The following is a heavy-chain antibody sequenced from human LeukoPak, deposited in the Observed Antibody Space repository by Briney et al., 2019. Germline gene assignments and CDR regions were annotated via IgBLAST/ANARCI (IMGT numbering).Heavy chain of an antibody. Sequence: ASVKVSCKASGYTFTSYGISWVRQAPGQGLEWMGWISAYNGNTNYAQKLQGRVTMTTDTSTSTAYMELRSLRSDDTAVYYCARGMGDIVATIGYYYYGMDVWAKGPRSPSP. J-gene: IGHJ6*02. CDR1: GYTFTSYG. D-gene: IGHD5-12*01. V-gene: IGHV1-18*01. CDR2: ISAYNGNT. CDR3: ARGMGDIVATIGYYYYGMDV.